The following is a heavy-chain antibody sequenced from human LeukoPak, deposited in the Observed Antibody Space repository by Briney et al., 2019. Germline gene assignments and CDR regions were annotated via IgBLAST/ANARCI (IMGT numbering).Heavy chain of an antibody. Sequence: PGGSLRLSCAASGFTFSSYAMSWVRQAPGKGLEWVAVISYDGSKKWYADSVRSRFSISRDNSKNTLSLQMNSLRGEDTAVYYCARDLSGSYSIGNWGQGTLVTVSS. CDR1: GFTFSSYA. CDR3: ARDLSGSYSIGN. J-gene: IGHJ4*02. V-gene: IGHV3-30-3*01. CDR2: ISYDGSKK. D-gene: IGHD1-26*01.